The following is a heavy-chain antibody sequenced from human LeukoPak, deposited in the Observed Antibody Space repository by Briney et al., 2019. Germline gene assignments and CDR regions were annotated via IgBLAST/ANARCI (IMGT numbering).Heavy chain of an antibody. D-gene: IGHD6-13*01. Sequence: SETLSLTCTVSGGSISSYYWSWIRQPPGKGLEWIGYIYYSGSTNYNPSLKSRVTISVDTPKNQFSLKLSSVTAADTAVYYCARGPGSSWYSYYYYYMDVWGKGTTVTVSS. CDR3: ARGPGSSWYSYYYYYMDV. J-gene: IGHJ6*03. CDR1: GGSISSYY. V-gene: IGHV4-59*01. CDR2: IYYSGST.